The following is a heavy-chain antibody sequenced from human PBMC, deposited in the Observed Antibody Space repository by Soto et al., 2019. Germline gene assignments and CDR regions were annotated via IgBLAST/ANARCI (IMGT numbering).Heavy chain of an antibody. CDR1: GYTFTSCA. Sequence: ASVKVSCKASGYTFTSCAMHWVRQAPGQRLEWMGWINAGNGNTKYSQKFQGRVTITRDTSASTAYMELSSLRSEDTAVYYCARVNLYCSSTSCYRPPGDWGQGTLVTVSS. CDR3: ARVNLYCSSTSCYRPPGD. J-gene: IGHJ4*02. CDR2: INAGNGNT. V-gene: IGHV1-3*01. D-gene: IGHD2-2*01.